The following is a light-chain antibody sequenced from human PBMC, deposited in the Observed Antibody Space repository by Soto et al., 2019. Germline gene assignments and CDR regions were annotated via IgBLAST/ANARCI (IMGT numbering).Light chain of an antibody. CDR3: QQTYSTPPT. J-gene: IGKJ1*01. CDR2: AAS. V-gene: IGKV1-39*01. Sequence: DIQMTQSPSTLSASVGDRFTITCRASQSISTYLNWYQQKAGLAPKLLIYAASSLQSGVPSRFSGSGSGTDFTLTITSLQPEDFATYYCQQTYSTPPTFGQGTKVDI. CDR1: QSISTY.